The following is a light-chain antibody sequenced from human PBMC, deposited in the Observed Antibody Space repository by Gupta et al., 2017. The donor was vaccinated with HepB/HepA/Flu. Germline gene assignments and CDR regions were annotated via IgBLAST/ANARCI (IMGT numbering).Light chain of an antibody. CDR1: QSLLHSNGYNY. Sequence: MGWPRSQPSWPVTPGEPASISCRSSQSLLHSNGYNYLDWYLQKPGQSPQLLIYLGSNRASGVPDRFSGSGSGTDFTLKISRVEAEDVGVYYCMQALQTPRTFGQGTXVEIK. J-gene: IGKJ1*01. CDR3: MQALQTPRT. CDR2: LGS. V-gene: IGKV2-28*01.